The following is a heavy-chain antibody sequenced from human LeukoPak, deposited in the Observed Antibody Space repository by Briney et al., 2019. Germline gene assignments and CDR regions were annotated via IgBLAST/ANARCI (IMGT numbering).Heavy chain of an antibody. V-gene: IGHV4-34*01. J-gene: IGHJ3*02. Sequence: KPSETLSLTCAVYGGSFSGYYWSWIRQPPGKGLEWIGEINHSGSTNYNPSLKSRVTISVDTSKNQFSLKLSSVTAADTAVYYCARVRNLYYYDSSSSRGAFDNWGQGAMVTVSS. CDR2: INHSGST. D-gene: IGHD3-22*01. CDR3: ARVRNLYYYDSSSSRGAFDN. CDR1: GGSFSGYY.